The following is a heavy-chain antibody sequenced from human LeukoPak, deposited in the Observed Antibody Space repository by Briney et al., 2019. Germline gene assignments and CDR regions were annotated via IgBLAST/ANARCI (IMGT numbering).Heavy chain of an antibody. CDR2: INHSGST. CDR1: GGSFSGYY. Sequence: SETLSLTCAVYGGSFSGYYWSWIRQPPGKGLEWIGEINHSGSTNYNPSLKSLVTISVDTSKNQFSLKLSSVTAADTAVYYCARGPTDFDYWGQGTLVTVSS. D-gene: IGHD1-1*01. V-gene: IGHV4-34*01. J-gene: IGHJ4*02. CDR3: ARGPTDFDY.